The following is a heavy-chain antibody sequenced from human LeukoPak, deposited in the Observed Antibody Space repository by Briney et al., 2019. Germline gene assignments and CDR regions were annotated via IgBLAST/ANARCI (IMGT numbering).Heavy chain of an antibody. J-gene: IGHJ4*02. CDR2: ISGSGGST. V-gene: IGHV3-23*01. D-gene: IGHD3-9*01. CDR1: GFTFSSYA. CDR3: AKVPCDILTGYFFPDY. Sequence: GGSLRLSCAASGFTFSSYAMSWVRQAPGKGLEWVSAISGSGGSTYYADSVKGRFTISRDNSKNTLYLQMNSLRAEDTAVYYCAKVPCDILTGYFFPDYWGQGTLVTVSS.